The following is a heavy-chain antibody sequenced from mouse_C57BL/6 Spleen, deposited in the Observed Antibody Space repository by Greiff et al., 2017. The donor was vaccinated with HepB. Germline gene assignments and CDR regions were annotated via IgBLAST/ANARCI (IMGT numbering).Heavy chain of an antibody. Sequence: EVQLQQSGAELVRPGASVKLSCTASGFNIKDDYMHWVKQRPEQGLEWIGWIDPENGDTAYASKFQGKATITADTSSNTAYLQLSSLTSEDTAVYYCTRSTIIKGWFAYWGQGTLVTVSA. J-gene: IGHJ3*01. CDR3: TRSTIIKGWFAY. D-gene: IGHD2-4*01. CDR1: GFNIKDDY. CDR2: IDPENGDT. V-gene: IGHV14-4*01.